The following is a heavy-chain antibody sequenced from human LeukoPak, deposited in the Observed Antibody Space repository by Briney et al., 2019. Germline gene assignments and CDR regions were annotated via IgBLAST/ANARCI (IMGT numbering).Heavy chain of an antibody. D-gene: IGHD3-10*01. CDR3: ARGGATLGSQYNWFDP. J-gene: IGHJ5*02. V-gene: IGHV1-2*06. CDR2: INPNSGGT. Sequence: ASVKVSCKASRYVFTAYYIHWVRLAPGQGPEWMGRINPNSGGTNYAQKFQGRVTMTRDTSINTVYMELSRLRSDDTAMYYCARGGATLGSQYNWFDPWGQGTLVTVSS. CDR1: RYVFTAYY.